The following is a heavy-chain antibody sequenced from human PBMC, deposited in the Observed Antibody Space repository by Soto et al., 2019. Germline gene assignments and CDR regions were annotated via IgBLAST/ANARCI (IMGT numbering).Heavy chain of an antibody. CDR3: ASANCGGDCSYRHDRYYFES. Sequence: QVQLQESGPGLVKPSQSLSLTCTVSGGSITSDDYYWSWIHQPPGRGLEWIGYIFYSGSTHYNPSLKSRFIISLDTSKKQVSLKLSSVTAADTAVYYCASANCGGDCSYRHDRYYFESWGQGTPVTVSS. J-gene: IGHJ4*02. CDR2: IFYSGST. D-gene: IGHD2-21*02. V-gene: IGHV4-30-4*01. CDR1: GGSITSDDYY.